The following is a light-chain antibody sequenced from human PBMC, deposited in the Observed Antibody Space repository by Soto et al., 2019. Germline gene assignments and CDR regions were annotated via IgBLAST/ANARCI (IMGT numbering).Light chain of an antibody. CDR2: DAS. Sequence: EIVLTQSPATLSLSPGERATLSCRASQSVSSYLAWYQQKPGQPPRLLIYDASNRATGIPARFSGSGSGTDFTLTISSLETEDFAVYYCQQYVSSLFTFGPGTKVDIK. V-gene: IGKV3-11*01. J-gene: IGKJ3*01. CDR3: QQYVSSLFT. CDR1: QSVSSY.